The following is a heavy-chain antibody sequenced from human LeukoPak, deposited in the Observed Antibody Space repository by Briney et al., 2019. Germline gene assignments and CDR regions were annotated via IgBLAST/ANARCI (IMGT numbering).Heavy chain of an antibody. Sequence: SQTLSLTCTVSGGSISSYYWSWIRQPAGKGLEWIGRTYTSGSTNYNPSLKSRVTMSVDTSKNQFSLKLSSVTAADTAVYYCARGSSSGPDYYYGMDVWGQGTTVTVSS. V-gene: IGHV4-4*07. CDR3: ARGSSSGPDYYYGMDV. CDR2: TYTSGST. D-gene: IGHD6-19*01. CDR1: GGSISSYY. J-gene: IGHJ6*02.